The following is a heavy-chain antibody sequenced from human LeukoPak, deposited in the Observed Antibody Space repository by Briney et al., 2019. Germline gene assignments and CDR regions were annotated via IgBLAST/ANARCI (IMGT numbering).Heavy chain of an antibody. V-gene: IGHV3-23*01. CDR1: GFTFSSYA. J-gene: IGHJ3*02. CDR2: ISGSGGST. Sequence: GGSLRLSCAASGFTFSSYAMSWVRQAPGKGLEWVSAISGSGGSTYYADPVKGRFTISRDNSKNTLYLQMNNLRAEDTAVYYRAKDLDDCSSTSCYAFDIWGQGTMVTVSS. D-gene: IGHD2-2*01. CDR3: AKDLDDCSSTSCYAFDI.